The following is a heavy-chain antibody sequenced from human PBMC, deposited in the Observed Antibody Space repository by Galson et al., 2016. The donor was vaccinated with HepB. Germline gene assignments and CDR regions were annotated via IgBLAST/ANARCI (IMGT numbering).Heavy chain of an antibody. J-gene: IGHJ4*02. CDR2: ISGRGGNT. V-gene: IGHV3-23*01. D-gene: IGHD6-19*01. CDR1: GFTFSIYA. Sequence: SLRLSCAASGFTFSIYAMSWVRQAPGKGLEWVSGISGRGGNTYHADSVKGRFTISRDNSKNTLYLQMKSLRADDTAAYYCAKLIEVAGSFDDWGQGTLVTVSA. CDR3: AKLIEVAGSFDD.